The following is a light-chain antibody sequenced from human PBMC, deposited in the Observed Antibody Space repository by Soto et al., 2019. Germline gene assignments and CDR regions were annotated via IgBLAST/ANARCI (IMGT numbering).Light chain of an antibody. J-gene: IGKJ1*01. CDR3: QQRSTWPLT. CDR2: DAS. CDR1: QSVSSY. V-gene: IGKV3-11*01. Sequence: EIVLTQAPATLCLSPGERATLSCRASQSVSSYFAWYQQKPAQPPRLLIYDASNRATGIPARFSGSGSGTDFTLTIISLEPEDFAVYYCQQRSTWPLTFGQGTKV.